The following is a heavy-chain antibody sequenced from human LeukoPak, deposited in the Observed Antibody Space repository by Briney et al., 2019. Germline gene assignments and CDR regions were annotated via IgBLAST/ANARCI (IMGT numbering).Heavy chain of an antibody. CDR2: ITRVSTYT. CDR1: GFTFSDFA. V-gene: IGHV3-21*01. CDR3: TRDRNDYGDPDAFDI. J-gene: IGHJ3*02. Sequence: PGGSLTLSCAASGFTFSDFAMNWVRQAPGKRLEWVSSITRVSTYTYYSESVQGRFTISRDNHKHLLYLQLNSLRGDDSGIYYCTRDRNDYGDPDAFDIWGQGTVVTVSS. D-gene: IGHD4-17*01.